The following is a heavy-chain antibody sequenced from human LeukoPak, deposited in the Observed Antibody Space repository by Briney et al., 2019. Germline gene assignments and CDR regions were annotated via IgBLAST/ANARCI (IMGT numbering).Heavy chain of an antibody. V-gene: IGHV3-49*04. CDR1: GFTFGDYG. CDR3: TREDIAAAGNYYFDY. CDR2: IRSKAYGGTT. J-gene: IGHJ4*02. D-gene: IGHD6-13*01. Sequence: GGSLRLSCTASGFTFGDYGLSWVRQAPGKGLEWVGFIRSKAYGGTTEYAASVKGRFTISRDDSKSIAYLQMNSLKTEDTAVYYCTREDIAAAGNYYFDYWGQGTLVTVSS.